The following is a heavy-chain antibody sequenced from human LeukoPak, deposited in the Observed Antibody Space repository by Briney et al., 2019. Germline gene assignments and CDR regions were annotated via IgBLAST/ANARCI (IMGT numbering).Heavy chain of an antibody. CDR1: GFXFSDCA. D-gene: IGHD5-24*01. CDR2: ISGSAGST. V-gene: IGHV3-23*01. Sequence: GSLRLSCAASGFXFSDCAMRWVRQAPGRGLEWVSSISGSAGSTYYADSMKGRFTISRDNPKNTLHLEMNSLRAEDTAIYYCTKGMATIRRHIDSWGQGTLVTVSS. J-gene: IGHJ4*02. CDR3: TKGMATIRRHIDS.